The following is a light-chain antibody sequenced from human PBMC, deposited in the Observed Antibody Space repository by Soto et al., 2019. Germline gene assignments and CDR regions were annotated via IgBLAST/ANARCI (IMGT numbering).Light chain of an antibody. Sequence: RVLTQSPATLSVSPGGRATLSCRASQTINTNLAWYQQKPGQAPRLLIYGASTRAAGVPARFSGSGSGTAFTLTISSLQSEDFGIYYCQQYNNWPRTFGQGTKVEIK. CDR1: QTINTN. CDR3: QQYNNWPRT. J-gene: IGKJ1*01. CDR2: GAS. V-gene: IGKV3-15*01.